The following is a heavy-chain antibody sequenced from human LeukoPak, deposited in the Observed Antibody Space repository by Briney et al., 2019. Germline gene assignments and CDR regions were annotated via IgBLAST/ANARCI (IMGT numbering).Heavy chain of an antibody. J-gene: IGHJ4*02. V-gene: IGHV4-59*01. D-gene: IGHD5-18*01. CDR2: IYYSGST. CDR1: GGFISSYY. CDR3: ARGIVDTAMVFD. Sequence: SETLSLTCTVSGGFISSYYWSWIRQPPGKGLEWVGYIYYSGSTNYNPSLKSRVTISVDTSKNQFSLKLSSVTAADTAVYYCARGIVDTAMVFDWGQGTLVTVSS.